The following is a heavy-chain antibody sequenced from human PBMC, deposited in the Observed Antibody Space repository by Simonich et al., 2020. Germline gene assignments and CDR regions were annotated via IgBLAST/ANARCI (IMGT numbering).Heavy chain of an antibody. J-gene: IGHJ4*02. D-gene: IGHD7-27*01. V-gene: IGHV1-2*06. CDR2: NNPNSGGT. CDR3: ASGWDWGFSHMSDY. Sequence: QVQLVQSGAEVKKPGASVKVSCKASGYTFTGYYMHWVRQAPGQGLGGMGRNNPNSGGTNYAQKFQGRVTMNRYTSISTAYMELSRLRSDDTAVYYCASGWDWGFSHMSDYWGQGTLVTVSS. CDR1: GYTFTGYY.